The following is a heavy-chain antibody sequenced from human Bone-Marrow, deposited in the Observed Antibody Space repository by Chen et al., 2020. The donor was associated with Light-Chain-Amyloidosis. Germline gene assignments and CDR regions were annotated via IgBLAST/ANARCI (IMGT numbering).Heavy chain of an antibody. CDR3: ARRDSIAAAGTRWFDP. V-gene: IGHV1-2*02. CDR1: GYTFTGYY. D-gene: IGHD6-13*01. J-gene: IGHJ5*02. CDR2: INPNSGGT. Sequence: QVQLVQSGAEVKKPGASVKVSCKASGYTFTGYYMHWVRQAPGQGLEWTGWINPNSGGTNYAQKFQGRVTMTRDTSISTAYMELSRLRSDDTAVYYCARRDSIAAAGTRWFDPWGQGTLVTVSS.